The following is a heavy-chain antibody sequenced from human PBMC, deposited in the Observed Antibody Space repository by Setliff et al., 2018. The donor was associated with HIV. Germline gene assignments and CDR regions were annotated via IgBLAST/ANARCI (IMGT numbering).Heavy chain of an antibody. CDR1: GESSNNDA. CDR3: ARVIRGVYFYDGTGYYYFDD. J-gene: IGHJ4*02. CDR2: GSPIGET. Sequence: SETLSLTCAVFGESSNNDAWTWIRQPPGKGLEWIGEGSPIGETTYSQSLKDRVTISIDTSKHHFSLKMNSVTVADTAVYYCARVIRGVYFYDGTGYYYFDDWGQGALVTVSS. D-gene: IGHD2-8*01. V-gene: IGHV4-34*01.